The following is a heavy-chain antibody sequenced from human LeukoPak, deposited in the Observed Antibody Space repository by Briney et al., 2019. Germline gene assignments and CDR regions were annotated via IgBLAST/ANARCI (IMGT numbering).Heavy chain of an antibody. CDR3: ARDRRYDILTGFSNFCGY. CDR2: ISYDGSNE. Sequence: GRSLRLSCAASRFTFSSYAMHWVRQAPGKGLEWVAVISYDGSNEYYADSVKGRFTISRDNSKKTLYLQIDSLRGEDTAVYYCARDRRYDILTGFSNFCGYWGQGTPVTASS. CDR1: RFTFSSYA. J-gene: IGHJ4*02. D-gene: IGHD3-9*01. V-gene: IGHV3-30-3*01.